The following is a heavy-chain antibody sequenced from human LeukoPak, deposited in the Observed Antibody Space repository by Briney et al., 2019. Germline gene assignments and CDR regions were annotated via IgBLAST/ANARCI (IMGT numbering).Heavy chain of an antibody. J-gene: IGHJ6*03. V-gene: IGHV4-61*02. CDR3: GSTSNPYYYYMDV. CDR2: IYTSGST. CDR1: GYSLSSGYY. Sequence: PSETLSLTCTVSGYSLSSGYYWSWIRQPAGKGLEWIGRIYTSGSTNYNPSLKSRVTISVDTSKNQFSLKLSSVTAADTAVYYCGSTSNPYYYYMDVWGRGTTVTVSS. D-gene: IGHD2-2*01.